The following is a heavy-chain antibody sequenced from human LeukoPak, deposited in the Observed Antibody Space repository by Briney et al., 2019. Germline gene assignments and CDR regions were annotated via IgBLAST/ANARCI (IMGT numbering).Heavy chain of an antibody. V-gene: IGHV3-30*02. Sequence: GGSLRLSCAASGFTFSSYAMHWVRQAPGKGLEWVAVIWYGGSNKYYADSVKGRFTISRDNSKNTLYLQMNSLRAEDTAVYYCAKESLVSSYMDVWGKGTTVTVSS. CDR1: GFTFSSYA. D-gene: IGHD6-13*01. J-gene: IGHJ6*03. CDR2: IWYGGSNK. CDR3: AKESLVSSYMDV.